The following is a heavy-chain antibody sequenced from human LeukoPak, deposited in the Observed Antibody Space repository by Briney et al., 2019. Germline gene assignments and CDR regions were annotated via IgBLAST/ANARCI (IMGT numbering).Heavy chain of an antibody. D-gene: IGHD6-13*01. CDR1: GFTFSNAW. Sequence: GGSLRLSCAASGFTFSNAWMSWVRQAPGKGLEWVGRIKSKTDGGTTDYAAPVKGRFTISRDDSKNTLYLQMNSLKTEDTAVYYCTTGLIAAAGTSFDYWGQGTLVTVSS. CDR3: TTGLIAAAGTSFDY. V-gene: IGHV3-15*01. CDR2: IKSKTDGGTT. J-gene: IGHJ4*02.